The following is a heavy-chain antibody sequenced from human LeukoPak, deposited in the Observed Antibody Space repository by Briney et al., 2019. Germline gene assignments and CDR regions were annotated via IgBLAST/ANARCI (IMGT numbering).Heavy chain of an antibody. D-gene: IGHD3-10*01. V-gene: IGHV3-30*03. Sequence: PGGSLRLSCVASGFTLTSYGMHWVRQAPGKGLEWITLIPYDGSNKYYAGSVKDRFTISRDNSKNTLYLQMNSLRAEDTAVYYCARYYGSGRGYYGLDVWGQGTTVTVFS. CDR1: GFTLTSYG. CDR2: IPYDGSNK. CDR3: ARYYGSGRGYYGLDV. J-gene: IGHJ6*02.